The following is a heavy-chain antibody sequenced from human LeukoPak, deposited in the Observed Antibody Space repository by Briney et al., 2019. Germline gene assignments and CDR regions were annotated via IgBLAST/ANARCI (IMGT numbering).Heavy chain of an antibody. Sequence: SETLSLTCTVSGGSISSYYRSWIRQPPGKGLEWIGYIYYSGSTNYNPSLKSRVTISVDTSKNQFSLKLSSVTAADTAVYYCARLRYSGSYYPDYWGQGTLVTVSS. CDR2: IYYSGST. V-gene: IGHV4-59*08. D-gene: IGHD1-26*01. CDR1: GGSISSYY. J-gene: IGHJ4*02. CDR3: ARLRYSGSYYPDY.